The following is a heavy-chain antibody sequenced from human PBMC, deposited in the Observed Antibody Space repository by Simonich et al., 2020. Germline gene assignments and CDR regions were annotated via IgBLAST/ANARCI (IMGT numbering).Heavy chain of an antibody. CDR2: FDPEDGET. Sequence: QVQLVQSGAEVKKPGASVKVSCKASGYTFTGYYMHWVRQAPGKGLEWMGGFDPEDGETIYAQKFQGRVTMTEDTSTDTAYMELSSLRSEDTAVYYCATRNTMGSGSYYYYYYGMDVWGQGTTVTVSS. J-gene: IGHJ6*02. CDR3: ATRNTMGSGSYYYYYYGMDV. V-gene: IGHV1-24*01. CDR1: GYTFTGYY. D-gene: IGHD3-10*01.